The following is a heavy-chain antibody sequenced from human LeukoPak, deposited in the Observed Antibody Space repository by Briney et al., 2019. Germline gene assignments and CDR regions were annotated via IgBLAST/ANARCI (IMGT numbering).Heavy chain of an antibody. CDR2: ISWNSGSI. J-gene: IGHJ4*02. V-gene: IGHV3-9*01. CDR3: AKSPPHKATFGVVIYYFDY. Sequence: TGGSLRLSCAASGFTFDDYAMHWVRQAPGKGLEWVSGISWNSGSIGYADSVKGRFTISRDNAKNSLYLQMNSLRAEDTALYYCAKSPPHKATFGVVIYYFDYWGQGTLVTVSS. D-gene: IGHD3-3*01. CDR1: GFTFDDYA.